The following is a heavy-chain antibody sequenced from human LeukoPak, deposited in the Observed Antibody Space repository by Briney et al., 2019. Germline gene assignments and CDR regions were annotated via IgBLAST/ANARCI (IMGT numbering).Heavy chain of an antibody. V-gene: IGHV3-48*01. CDR3: ARSLAAARYYYMGV. CDR2: ISSSSSTI. J-gene: IGHJ6*03. CDR1: GFTFSSYS. D-gene: IGHD6-13*01. Sequence: GGSLRLSCAASGFTFSSYSMNWVRQAPGKGLEWVSYISSSSSTIYYADSVKGRFTISRDNAKNSLYLQMNSLRAEDTAVYYCARSLAAARYYYMGVWGKGTTVTVSS.